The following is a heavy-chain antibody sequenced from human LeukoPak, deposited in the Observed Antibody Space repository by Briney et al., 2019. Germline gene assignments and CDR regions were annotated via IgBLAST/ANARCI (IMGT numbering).Heavy chain of an antibody. J-gene: IGHJ4*02. V-gene: IGHV3-30*18. CDR3: AKAPTASGNYQYFDY. D-gene: IGHD1-26*01. Sequence: GRSLRLSCAASGFTFSSYGMHWVRQAPGKGLEWVAVISYDGSNKYYADSVKGRFTISRDNSKNTLYLQMNSLRAEDTAVYYCAKAPTASGNYQYFDYWGQGTLVTVSS. CDR2: ISYDGSNK. CDR1: GFTFSSYG.